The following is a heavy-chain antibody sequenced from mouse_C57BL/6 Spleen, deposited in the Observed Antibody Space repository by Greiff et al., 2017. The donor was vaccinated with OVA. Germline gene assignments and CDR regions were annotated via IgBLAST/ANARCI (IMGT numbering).Heavy chain of an antibody. CDR2: INPNNGGT. CDR1: GYTFTDYY. CDR3: ARDDGSSY. J-gene: IGHJ2*01. Sequence: VQLQQSGPELVKPGASVKISCKASGYTFTDYYMNWVKQSHGKSLEWIGDINPNNGGTSYNQKFKGKATLTVDKSSSTAYMELRSLTSEDSAVYYCARDDGSSYWGQGTTLTVSS. V-gene: IGHV1-26*01. D-gene: IGHD1-1*01.